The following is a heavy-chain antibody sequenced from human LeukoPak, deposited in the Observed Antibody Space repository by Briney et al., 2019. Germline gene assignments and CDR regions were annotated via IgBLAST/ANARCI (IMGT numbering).Heavy chain of an antibody. V-gene: IGHV3-43*02. CDR2: ISGDGRST. J-gene: IGHJ1*01. CDR1: GFTFDDYA. D-gene: IGHD3-22*01. CDR3: AKVYRCYDSSCQH. Sequence: QPGASLRLSCAASGFTFDDYAMHWVRHAPGKVLELVSLISGDGRSTYFADSVKSQITISRDNSKITLYLQMNSLRTEDTALYYCAKVYRCYDSSCQHWGQGTLVTVSS.